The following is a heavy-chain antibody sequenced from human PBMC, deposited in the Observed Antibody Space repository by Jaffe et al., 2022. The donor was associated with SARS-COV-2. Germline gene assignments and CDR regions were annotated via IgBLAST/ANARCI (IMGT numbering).Heavy chain of an antibody. J-gene: IGHJ4*02. CDR3: VRDDGASGIGSFEQ. D-gene: IGHD4-17*01. V-gene: IGHV4-31*03. CDR2: VYYGGNT. CDR1: GASISSGGYY. Sequence: QVQLQESGPGLEKPSQTLSLTCTVSGASISSGGYYWNWIRQHPEKGLEWIGYVYYGGNTYYNPSLQSRASISVDTSKNQFSLKLRSLSAADTAIYYCVRDDGASGIGSFEQWGQGTLVTVSS.